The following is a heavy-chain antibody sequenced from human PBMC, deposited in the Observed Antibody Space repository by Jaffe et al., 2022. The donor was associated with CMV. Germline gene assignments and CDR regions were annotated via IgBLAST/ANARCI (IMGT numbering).Heavy chain of an antibody. D-gene: IGHD3-3*01. J-gene: IGHJ6*04. Sequence: EVQLVESGGNLVQPGGSLRLSCAASGTPFSSYWMSWVRQAPGKGLEWVANIKRDGSQKYYVDSVKGRFTVSRDDAKNSLYLQMNDLRADDTAVYYCVRLEYDYWSDYSLYMDVWGKGTTVTVSS. CDR3: VRLEYDYWSDYSLYMDV. CDR2: IKRDGSQK. V-gene: IGHV3-7*03. CDR1: GTPFSSYW.